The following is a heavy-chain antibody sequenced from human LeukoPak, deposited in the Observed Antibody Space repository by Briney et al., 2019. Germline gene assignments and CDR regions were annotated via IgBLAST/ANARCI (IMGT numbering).Heavy chain of an antibody. CDR2: IYYSGST. J-gene: IGHJ4*02. V-gene: IGHV4-59*08. CDR1: GGSISSYY. CDR3: ARRSLAAVDY. Sequence: SETLSLTCTVSGGSISSYYWSWIRQPPGKGLEWIGYIYYSGSTNYNPSLKSRVTISVDTSKNQFSLRLSSVTAADTAVYYCARRSLAAVDYWGQGTLVTVSS. D-gene: IGHD6-6*01.